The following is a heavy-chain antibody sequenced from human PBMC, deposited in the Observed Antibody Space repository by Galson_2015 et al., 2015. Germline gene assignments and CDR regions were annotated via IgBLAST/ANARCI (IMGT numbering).Heavy chain of an antibody. V-gene: IGHV3-30-3*01. D-gene: IGHD3-10*01. J-gene: IGHJ6*02. CDR1: GFTFSSYA. Sequence: SLRLSCAASGFTFSSYAMHWVRQAPGKGLEWVAVISYDGSNKYYADSVKGRFTISRDNSKNTLCLQMNSLRAEDTAVYYCARALTEITMVRGVIRTSGYYYYGMDVWGQGTTVTVSS. CDR2: ISYDGSNK. CDR3: ARALTEITMVRGVIRTSGYYYYGMDV.